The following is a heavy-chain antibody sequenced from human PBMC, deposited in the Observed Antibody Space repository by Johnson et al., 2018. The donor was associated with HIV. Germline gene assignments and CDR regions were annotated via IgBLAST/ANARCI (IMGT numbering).Heavy chain of an antibody. V-gene: IGHV3-30*04. CDR3: AKDVWHDILTGHTPSGDAFDI. J-gene: IGHJ3*02. D-gene: IGHD3-9*01. CDR1: GFTFSSYA. CDR2: ISYDGSNK. Sequence: QVQLVESGGGVVQPGRSLRLSCAASGFTFSSYAMHWVRQAPGKGLEWVAVISYDGSNKYYADSVKGRFTISRDNSKNTLYLQMNSLRAEDTAVYYCAKDVWHDILTGHTPSGDAFDIWGQGTTVTVSS.